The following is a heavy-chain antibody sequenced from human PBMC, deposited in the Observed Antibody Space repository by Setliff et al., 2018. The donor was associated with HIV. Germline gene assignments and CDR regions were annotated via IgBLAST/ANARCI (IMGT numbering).Heavy chain of an antibody. CDR3: ARAPPGIQNDAFDV. CDR2: IYTNGYT. CDR1: GYSISSGYY. V-gene: IGHV4-38-2*02. J-gene: IGHJ3*01. Sequence: PSETLSLTCTVSGYSISSGYYWGWIRQPPGKGLEWIGHIYTNGYTNYNPSLKSRVTISVDTSRDQFSLQLTSVTAADTAVYYCARAPPGIQNDAFDVWGQGTMVTVSS.